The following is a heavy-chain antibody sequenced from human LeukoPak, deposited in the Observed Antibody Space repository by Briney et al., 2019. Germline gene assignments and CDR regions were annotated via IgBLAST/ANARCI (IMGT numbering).Heavy chain of an antibody. CDR3: AGASAFDY. V-gene: IGHV3-30*03. Sequence: GSLRLSCAASGFTFSSYGMHWVRQAPGKGLEWVAVISYDGSNKYYADSVKGRFTISRDNSKNTLYLQMNSLRAEDTAVYYCAGASAFDYWGQGTLVTVSS. CDR1: GFTFSSYG. CDR2: ISYDGSNK. J-gene: IGHJ4*02.